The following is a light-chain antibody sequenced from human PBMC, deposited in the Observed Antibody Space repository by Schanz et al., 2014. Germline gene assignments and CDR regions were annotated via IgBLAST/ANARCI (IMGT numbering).Light chain of an antibody. CDR1: SSDVGGYNY. CDR3: SSYAGSNNFGI. CDR2: EVN. J-gene: IGLJ1*01. V-gene: IGLV2-8*01. Sequence: QSALTQPPSASGSPGQSVTISCTGTSSDVGGYNYVSWYQQHPGKAPKLMIYEVNKRPSGVPDRFSGSKSGNTASLTVSGLQAEDVADYYCSSYAGSNNFGIFGAGNKVTVL.